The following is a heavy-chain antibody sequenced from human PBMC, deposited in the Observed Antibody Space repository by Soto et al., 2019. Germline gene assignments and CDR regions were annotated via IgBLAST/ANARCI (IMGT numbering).Heavy chain of an antibody. V-gene: IGHV3-30*03. Sequence: ESGGGVVQPGRSLRLSCAASGFTFSSYGMHWVRQAPGKGLEWVAVISYDGSNKYYADSVKGRFTISRDNSKNTLYLQMNSLRAEDTAVYYCATAGALNYYDSSGSIDYWGQGTLVTVSS. CDR1: GFTFSSYG. CDR3: ATAGALNYYDSSGSIDY. D-gene: IGHD3-22*01. CDR2: ISYDGSNK. J-gene: IGHJ4*02.